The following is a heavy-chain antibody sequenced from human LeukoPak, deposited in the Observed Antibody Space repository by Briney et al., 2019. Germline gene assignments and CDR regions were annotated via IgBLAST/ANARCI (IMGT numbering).Heavy chain of an antibody. CDR1: GGSISSGSYY. CDR3: AKGIVGAHLRGY. V-gene: IGHV4-61*02. CDR2: IYTSGST. Sequence: SETLSLTCTVSGGSISSGSYYWSWTRQPAGKGLEWIGRIYTSGSTNYNPSLKSRVTISVDTSKNQFSLKLSSVTAADTAVYYCAKGIVGAHLRGYWGQGTLVTVSS. D-gene: IGHD1-26*01. J-gene: IGHJ4*02.